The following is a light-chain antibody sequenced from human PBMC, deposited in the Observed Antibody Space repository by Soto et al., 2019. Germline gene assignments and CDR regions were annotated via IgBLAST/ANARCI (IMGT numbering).Light chain of an antibody. J-gene: IGKJ1*01. CDR2: GVH. CDR1: QSVSSNY. V-gene: IGKV3-20*01. CDR3: QQYGSSAWT. Sequence: EIVLTQSPGALSLSPGERATLSCRASQSVSSNYLAWYQQKPGQAPRLLIYGVHSRATGVPHRFSGSGSGTDFTLTISRLDAEDSAVYYCQQYGSSAWTFGQGTKVEIK.